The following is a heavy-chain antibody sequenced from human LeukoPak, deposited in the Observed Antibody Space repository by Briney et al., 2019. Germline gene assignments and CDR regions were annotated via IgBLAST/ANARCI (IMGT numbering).Heavy chain of an antibody. Sequence: ASVKVSCKASGGTFTSYAISWVRQAPGQGLEWMGGIIPIFGTANYAQKFQGRVTITADESTSTAYMELSSLRCEGTAVYYCASPGTHCSGGSCYIDYWGQGTLVTVSS. CDR3: ASPGTHCSGGSCYIDY. D-gene: IGHD2-15*01. J-gene: IGHJ4*02. CDR2: IIPIFGTA. V-gene: IGHV1-69*13. CDR1: GGTFTSYA.